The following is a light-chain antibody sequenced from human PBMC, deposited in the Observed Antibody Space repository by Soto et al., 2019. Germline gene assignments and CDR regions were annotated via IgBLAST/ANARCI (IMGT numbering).Light chain of an antibody. Sequence: DIQMTQSPSTPSASLGDRVTITCRASQSISTWLAWYQQKPGRAPKLLIYKASSLQSDVPSGFSGSGSGTEFTLTISSLQPDDYATYYCQQYNAYPWTFGQGTKVDIK. CDR3: QQYNAYPWT. CDR1: QSISTW. J-gene: IGKJ1*01. V-gene: IGKV1-5*03. CDR2: KAS.